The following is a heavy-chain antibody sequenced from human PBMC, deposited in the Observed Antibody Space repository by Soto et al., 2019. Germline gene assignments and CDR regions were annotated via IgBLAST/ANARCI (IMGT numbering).Heavy chain of an antibody. V-gene: IGHV4-34*01. Sequence: SETLSLTCAVYGGSFSGYYWSWIRQPPGKGLEWIGEINHSGSTNYNPSLKSRVTISVDTSKNQFSLKLSSVTAADTAVYYCARGDGRMVRGVIRGWGQGTMVTVSS. CDR1: GGSFSGYY. CDR2: INHSGST. J-gene: IGHJ3*01. D-gene: IGHD3-10*01. CDR3: ARGDGRMVRGVIRG.